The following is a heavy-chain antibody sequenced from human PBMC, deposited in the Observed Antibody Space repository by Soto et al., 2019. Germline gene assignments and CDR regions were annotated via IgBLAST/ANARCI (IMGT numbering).Heavy chain of an antibody. CDR1: GFTVNSDY. J-gene: IGHJ4*02. CDR3: ARAPLYGGHAY. V-gene: IGHV3-66*01. Sequence: EVQLVESGGGLVQPGGSLRLSCAASGFTVNSDYMTWVRQAPGKGLEWVSVIYSGGSTYYTDPVKGRFTISRDNSKNTLYLQLKSLRAEDTAVYYCARAPLYGGHAYWGQGTLVTVSS. CDR2: IYSGGST. D-gene: IGHD4-17*01.